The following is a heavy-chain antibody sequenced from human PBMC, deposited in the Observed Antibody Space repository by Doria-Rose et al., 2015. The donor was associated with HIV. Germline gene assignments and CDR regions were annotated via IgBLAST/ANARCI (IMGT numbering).Heavy chain of an antibody. Sequence: SGPVLVKPTETLTLTCTVSGVSLSSPGMGVSWIRQPPGKALEWLANIFSDDDRSYKSSLKSRLTISRGTYKSQVVLTMTDMDPVDTATYYCARIKSSRWYHKYYFDFWGQGTLVIVS. V-gene: IGHV2-26*01. CDR2: IFSDDDR. CDR3: ARIKSSRWYHKYYFDF. D-gene: IGHD6-13*01. CDR1: GVSLSSPGMG. J-gene: IGHJ4*02.